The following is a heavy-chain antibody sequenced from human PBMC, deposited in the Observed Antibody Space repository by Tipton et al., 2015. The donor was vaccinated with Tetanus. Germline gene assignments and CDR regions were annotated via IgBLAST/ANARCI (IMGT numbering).Heavy chain of an antibody. J-gene: IGHJ6*02. Sequence: QLVQSGAEMKKPGASVKVSCKASGYTFTGYYIYWVRQAPGQGLEWMGWIDPNSGGTVYAQKFQGRVTMTRDTSISTAYMELRSLRSDDTAVHYCARDRGDYIYYGMDVWGPGTTVTVS. V-gene: IGHV1-2*02. CDR2: IDPNSGGT. CDR3: ARDRGDYIYYGMDV. D-gene: IGHD3-22*01. CDR1: GYTFTGYY.